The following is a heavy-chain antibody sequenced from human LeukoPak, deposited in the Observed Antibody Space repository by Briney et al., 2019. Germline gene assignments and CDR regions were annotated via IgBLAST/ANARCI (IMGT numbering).Heavy chain of an antibody. CDR1: GDSVSTNSAA. J-gene: IGHJ3*02. CDR3: ARRSWASGAFDI. Sequence: SQTLSLTCAISGDSVSTNSAAWNWIRQSPSRGLEWLVRTYYTSKWYNDYAVSVKSRITINPDTSKNQFSLQLNSVTPEDTAVYYCARRSWASGAFDIWGQGTMVTVS. CDR2: TYYTSKWYN. D-gene: IGHD3-16*01. V-gene: IGHV6-1*01.